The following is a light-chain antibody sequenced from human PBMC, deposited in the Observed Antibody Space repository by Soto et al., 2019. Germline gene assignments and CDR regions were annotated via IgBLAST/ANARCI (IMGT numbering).Light chain of an antibody. CDR2: EVN. V-gene: IGLV2-8*01. Sequence: SALTQPPSASGSPGQSVAISCTGTSSDVGGYNYVSWYQQHPGKAPKLMIYEVNKRPSGVPDRFSGSKSGNTASLTVSGLQAEDEADYYCASYAGSSRYVFGTGTKVTV. J-gene: IGLJ1*01. CDR3: ASYAGSSRYV. CDR1: SSDVGGYNY.